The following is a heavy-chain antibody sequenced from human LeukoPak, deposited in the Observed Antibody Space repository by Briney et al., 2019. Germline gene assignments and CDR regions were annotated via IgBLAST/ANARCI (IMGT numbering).Heavy chain of an antibody. Sequence: GGSLRLSCAAPVFTFTSYSINWVRQAPGKGLEWVSSISSRSIYIYYADSVKGRFTISRDNAKNSLYLQMNSLRAEDTAVYYLATLGVRGVHYYFYYWGQGTLVTVSS. CDR1: VFTFTSYS. J-gene: IGHJ4*02. CDR3: ATLGVRGVHYYFYY. D-gene: IGHD3-10*01. V-gene: IGHV3-21*01. CDR2: ISSRSIYI.